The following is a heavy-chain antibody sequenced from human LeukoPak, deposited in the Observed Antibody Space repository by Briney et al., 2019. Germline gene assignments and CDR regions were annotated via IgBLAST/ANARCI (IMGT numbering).Heavy chain of an antibody. J-gene: IGHJ4*02. V-gene: IGHV3-64*01. CDR1: GFTFSSYA. CDR2: ISSNGGST. CDR3: ARDPEMATITFDY. Sequence: PGGSLRLSCAASGFTFSSYARHWVRQAPGKGLEYVSSISSNGGSTYYANAVKCRFTISRDNSKNPLYLQMGSLRAEDMAVYYCARDPEMATITFDYWGQGTLVTVSS. D-gene: IGHD5-24*01.